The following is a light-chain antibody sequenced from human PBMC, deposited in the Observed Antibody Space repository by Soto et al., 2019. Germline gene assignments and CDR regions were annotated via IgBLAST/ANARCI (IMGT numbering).Light chain of an antibody. CDR2: LAS. Sequence: DIVLTQSTLSLPVTPGEPASISCRSSQSLLHSNGYNYVAWFLQKAGQSPQLLIYLASSRASGVPDRFSGSGSGTDFTLKISRVEAEDVGVYYCMQVLQTPFTFGGGTKVDIK. V-gene: IGKV2-28*01. J-gene: IGKJ4*01. CDR1: QSLLHSNGYNY. CDR3: MQVLQTPFT.